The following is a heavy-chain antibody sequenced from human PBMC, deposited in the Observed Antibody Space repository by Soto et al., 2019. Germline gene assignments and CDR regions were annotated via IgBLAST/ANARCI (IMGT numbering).Heavy chain of an antibody. V-gene: IGHV4-34*01. D-gene: IGHD5-18*01. Sequence: RIIKPPGKGMEWIGEINPSGTTKSNPSLKSRVTISVDTAKNQFSLKLNSVTAADTAVYYCARHERSTQPHGLHVRGPRTSVTLSS. J-gene: IGHJ6*02. CDR3: ARHERSTQPHGLHV. CDR2: INPSGTT.